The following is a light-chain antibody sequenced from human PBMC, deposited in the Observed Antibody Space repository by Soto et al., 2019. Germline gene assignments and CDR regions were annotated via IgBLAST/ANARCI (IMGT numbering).Light chain of an antibody. V-gene: IGLV2-14*01. CDR1: SSDVGAYNY. Sequence: LTQPASVSGSPRQSITISCTGTSSDVGAYNYVSWYQHHPGKAPKLMIYEVSNRPSGVSNRFSGSKSGNTASLTISGLQAEDEADYYCNSYTASSTLSVFGCGTKVTVL. CDR3: NSYTASSTLSV. J-gene: IGLJ1*01. CDR2: EVS.